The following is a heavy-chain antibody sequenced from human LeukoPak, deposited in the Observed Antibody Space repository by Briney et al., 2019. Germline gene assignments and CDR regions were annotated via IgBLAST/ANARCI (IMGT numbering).Heavy chain of an antibody. V-gene: IGHV1-18*01. D-gene: IGHD5-18*01. J-gene: IGHJ4*02. CDR1: GYTFTSYD. CDR3: ASMDTAMAIFDY. CDR2: ISAYNGNT. Sequence: ASVKVSCKASGYTFTSYDISWVRQAPGQGLEWMGWISAYNGNTNYAQKLQGRVTMTTDTSTSTAYMELRSLRSDDTAVYYCASMDTAMAIFDYWGQGTLVTVSS.